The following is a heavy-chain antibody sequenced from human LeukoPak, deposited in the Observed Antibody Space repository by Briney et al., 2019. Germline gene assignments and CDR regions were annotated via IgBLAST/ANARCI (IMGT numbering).Heavy chain of an antibody. CDR3: AYSYGYSYYFDY. Sequence: GGSLRLSCAASGFTFSTYGMHWVRQAPGKGLEWVAFIRYDGSHKYYADSVKGRFTVSRDNSKNTLYLQMNSLRAGDTAVYYCAYSYGYSYYFDYWGQGTLVTVSP. CDR2: IRYDGSHK. J-gene: IGHJ4*02. CDR1: GFTFSTYG. V-gene: IGHV3-30*02. D-gene: IGHD5-18*01.